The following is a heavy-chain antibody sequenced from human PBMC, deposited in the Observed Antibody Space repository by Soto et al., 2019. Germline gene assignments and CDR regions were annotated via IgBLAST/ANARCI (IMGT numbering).Heavy chain of an antibody. D-gene: IGHD3-22*01. Sequence: QVELVQSGAEVKKPGSSVKVSCQASEDTFRNYAISWVRQAPGQGLEWMGGIIPIFGTANYAQKFQGRVTITAATSANAVYLELSSQRSEYTSVYYCARTKYDRSAYYYWYRRLWGRGTLVTVSS. J-gene: IGHJ2*01. CDR1: EDTFRNYA. CDR3: ARTKYDRSAYYYWYRRL. CDR2: IIPIFGTA. V-gene: IGHV1-69*06.